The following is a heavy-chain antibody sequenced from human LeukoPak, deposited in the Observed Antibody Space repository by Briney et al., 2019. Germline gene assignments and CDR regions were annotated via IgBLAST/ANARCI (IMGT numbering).Heavy chain of an antibody. CDR1: GFTFSSYA. V-gene: IGHV3-23*01. J-gene: IGHJ4*02. CDR2: ISGSGGST. D-gene: IGHD2-15*01. Sequence: GGSLRLSCAASGFTFSSYAMHWVRQAPGKGLEWVSAISGSGGSTYYADSVKGRFTISRDNSKNTLYLQMNSLRAEDTAVYYCAKDWDAYCSGGSCYSYYFDYWGQGTLVTVSS. CDR3: AKDWDAYCSGGSCYSYYFDY.